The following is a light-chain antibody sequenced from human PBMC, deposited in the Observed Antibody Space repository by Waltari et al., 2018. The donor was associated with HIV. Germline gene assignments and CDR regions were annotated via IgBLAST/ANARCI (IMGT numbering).Light chain of an antibody. J-gene: IGKJ1*01. CDR1: LTVSTDY. V-gene: IGKV3-20*01. CDR2: HAS. CDR3: QQYGSSPPT. Sequence: CRASLTVSTDYLAWYQHKPGQPPRLLIYHASRRATGVPDRFSGSGSVSDFTLTISRLEPEDFAVYSCQQYGSSPPTFGQGTKVEI.